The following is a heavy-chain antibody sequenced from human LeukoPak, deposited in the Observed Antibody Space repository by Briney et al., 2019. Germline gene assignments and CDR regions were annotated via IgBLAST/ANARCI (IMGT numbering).Heavy chain of an antibody. CDR3: ARVHFGPLQSPRGGMDI. Sequence: SETLSLTCTVSGGSMKGGAVGWSWIRQPPGKGLEWIGYIDQSGSTYSNPSLRSRVTTSVDRSKNQFSLRLTSASAADTAVYFCARVHFGPLQSPRGGMDIWGQGTTVIVSS. V-gene: IGHV4-30-2*01. D-gene: IGHD5-24*01. J-gene: IGHJ6*02. CDR1: GGSMKGGAVG. CDR2: IDQSGST.